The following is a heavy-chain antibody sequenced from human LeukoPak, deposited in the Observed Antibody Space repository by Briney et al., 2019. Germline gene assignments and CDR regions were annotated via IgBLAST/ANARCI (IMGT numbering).Heavy chain of an antibody. Sequence: ASVKVSCKASGFLFTTYAIYWVRQAPGQSLEWMGWINGGNGDTKYSQKLQGKVTITRDTSATTAFMELTRLRSEDAAVYYCARGPVQLERRGYTFDVWGQGTMVTVYS. CDR2: INGGNGDT. J-gene: IGHJ3*01. CDR3: ARGPVQLERRGYTFDV. V-gene: IGHV1-3*01. D-gene: IGHD1-1*01. CDR1: GFLFTTYA.